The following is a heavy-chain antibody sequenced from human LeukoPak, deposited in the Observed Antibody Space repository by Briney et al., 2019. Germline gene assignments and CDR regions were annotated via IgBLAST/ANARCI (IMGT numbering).Heavy chain of an antibody. Sequence: VASVKVSCKVSGYNLTELSMHWVRQAPGKGLEWMGGFDLGDGAIVYAQRFQGRVTMTEDTSTDTAYMELSSLKSEDTAVYYCAAGGFYDLLPYWGQGTLVTVSS. D-gene: IGHD3-9*01. V-gene: IGHV1-24*01. CDR2: FDLGDGAI. J-gene: IGHJ4*02. CDR1: GYNLTELS. CDR3: AAGGFYDLLPY.